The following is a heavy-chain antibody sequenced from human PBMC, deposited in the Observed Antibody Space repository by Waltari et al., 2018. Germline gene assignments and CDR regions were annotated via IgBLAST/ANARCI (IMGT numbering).Heavy chain of an antibody. Sequence: QITLKESGPTVVKPTETLPLTCHFSGFSLSSSGLTVSWIRQPPGKALEWLAVIYRDDDTRYSPCLRTRLTITKDTSKNSVVLTLANMDPGDTAAYFCARSRGMTYLDFWGQGILVTVSS. D-gene: IGHD3-10*01. V-gene: IGHV2-5*02. CDR1: GFSLSSSGLT. CDR3: ARSRGMTYLDF. CDR2: IYRDDDT. J-gene: IGHJ4*02.